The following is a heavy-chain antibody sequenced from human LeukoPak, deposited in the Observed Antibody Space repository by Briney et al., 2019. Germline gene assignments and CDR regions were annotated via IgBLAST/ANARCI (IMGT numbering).Heavy chain of an antibody. CDR2: STHTGNT. V-gene: IGHV4-34*01. CDR3: GRAVGYTYGKPYWYFDL. D-gene: IGHD5-18*01. Sequence: SETLSLTCAVYGGSFSGHYWTWIRQSPGKGLEWIGESTHTGNTNYSPSLKSRVTISVDTSKNQFSLNLTSVTAADTAVYFCGRAVGYTYGKPYWYFDLWGRGTLVTVTS. CDR1: GGSFSGHY. J-gene: IGHJ2*01.